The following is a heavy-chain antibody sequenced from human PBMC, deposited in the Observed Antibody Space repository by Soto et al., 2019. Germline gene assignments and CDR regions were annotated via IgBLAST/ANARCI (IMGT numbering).Heavy chain of an antibody. CDR2: ISAGGGTT. CDR3: VKDKYDSGSSMGNWFDP. V-gene: IGHV3-23*01. J-gene: IGHJ5*02. D-gene: IGHD3-10*01. CDR1: GFTFSKYA. Sequence: ELQLLESGGDLVQRGGSLRLSCAAYGFTFSKYAMSWVRQAPGKGLEWVSSISAGGGTTYYADSVKGRFTISRDNSENTLYLQLNSLRADDTAIFYCVKDKYDSGSSMGNWFDPWGQGTLVTVSS.